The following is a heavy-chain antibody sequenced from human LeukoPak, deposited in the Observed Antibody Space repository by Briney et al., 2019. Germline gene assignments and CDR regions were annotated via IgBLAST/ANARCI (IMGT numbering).Heavy chain of an antibody. CDR3: AKDSKVRYSSSWYWFDP. J-gene: IGHJ5*02. CDR2: FSGDGGST. D-gene: IGHD6-13*01. V-gene: IGHV3-43*02. CDR1: GFTFDDYA. Sequence: GGPLRLSCAASGFTFDDYAMHGVRQAPGKGLEWVSLFSGDGGSTYYADSVKGRFTISRDNSKNSLSLQRNSLRSEDTALYNCAKDSKVRYSSSWYWFDPWGQGTLVTVSS.